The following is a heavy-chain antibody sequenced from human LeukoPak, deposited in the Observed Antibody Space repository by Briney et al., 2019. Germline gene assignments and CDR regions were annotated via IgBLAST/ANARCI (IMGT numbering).Heavy chain of an antibody. CDR2: IKQDGSEK. CDR3: ARDRRGPFDY. J-gene: IGHJ4*02. D-gene: IGHD3-10*01. CDR1: GFTFSSYW. Sequence: GGSLRLSCAASGFTFSSYWMRWVRQAPGKGLEWVANIKQDGSEKYYVDSVKGRFTISRDNAMNSLYLQMNSLRAEDTAVYFCARDRRGPFDYWGQGTLVTVSS. V-gene: IGHV3-7*03.